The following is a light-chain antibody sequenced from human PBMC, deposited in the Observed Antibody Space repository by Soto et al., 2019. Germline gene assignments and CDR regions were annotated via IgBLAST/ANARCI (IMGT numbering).Light chain of an antibody. CDR3: QQYSTYPRP. J-gene: IGKJ5*01. Sequence: DIRLTQSPSSLSASVGDRVTITCRASQGVGTFLSWYQHKPGKAPKSLIKTASTSQSGVPSRFNGSGSGTDFTLTISSLQPEDFATYYCQQYSTYPRPFGQGTRVHLK. V-gene: IGKV1D-16*01. CDR2: TAS. CDR1: QGVGTF.